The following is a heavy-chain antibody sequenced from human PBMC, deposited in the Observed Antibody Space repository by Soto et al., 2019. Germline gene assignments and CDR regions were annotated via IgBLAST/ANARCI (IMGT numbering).Heavy chain of an antibody. J-gene: IGHJ3*02. CDR2: VYYSGTT. D-gene: IGHD6-19*01. CDR3: ARSVMHQWLVHDAFDI. V-gene: IGHV4-59*01. CDR1: GGSITSSY. Sequence: QVQLQESGPGVLKPSETLSLTCTVSGGSITSSYWSWIRQPPGKGLEWIAYVYYSGTTNYTPSLESRVTILIDTSKNQFSLRLTSVTAADTAVYYCARSVMHQWLVHDAFDIWGQGTLVTVSS.